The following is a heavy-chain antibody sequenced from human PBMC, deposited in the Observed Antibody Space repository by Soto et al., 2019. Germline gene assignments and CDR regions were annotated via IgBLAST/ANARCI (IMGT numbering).Heavy chain of an antibody. V-gene: IGHV4-34*01. CDR2: INHRGST. D-gene: IGHD3-22*01. CDR1: GGSIISGGYY. Sequence: PSETLSLTCAVSGGSIISGGYYWSWIRQSPGKGLEWIGEINHRGSTNYNPSLKSRVTISVDTSKNQFSLKLNSVTAADTAVYYCARVLSYYDNTGYYPYYFDYWGQGTLVTVSS. J-gene: IGHJ4*01. CDR3: ARVLSYYDNTGYYPYYFDY.